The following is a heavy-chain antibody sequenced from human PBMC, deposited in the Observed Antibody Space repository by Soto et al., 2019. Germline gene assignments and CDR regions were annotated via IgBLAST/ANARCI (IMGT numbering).Heavy chain of an antibody. Sequence: GGSLRLSCAASGLSVVGSYMNWFRQSPQKGLEWISVIYPDDNTYYAESVRGRFTLSKDSSRNTVSLQMNSLRAEDTAVYYCARLPGAFYYDNSDYAFHDYWGRGTMVTVSS. CDR2: IYPDDNT. CDR3: ARLPGAFYYDNSDYAFHDY. V-gene: IGHV3-53*01. CDR1: GLSVVGSY. J-gene: IGHJ4*02. D-gene: IGHD3-22*01.